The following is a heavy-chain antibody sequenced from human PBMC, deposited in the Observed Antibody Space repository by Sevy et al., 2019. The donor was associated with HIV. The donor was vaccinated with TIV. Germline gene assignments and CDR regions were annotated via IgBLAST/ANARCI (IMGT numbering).Heavy chain of an antibody. CDR2: IWYDGSNK. D-gene: IGHD3-3*01. CDR3: ARGRFLEWLLSHAFDI. V-gene: IGHV3-33*01. CDR1: GFTFSSYG. J-gene: IGHJ3*02. Sequence: GGSLRLSCAASGFTFSSYGMHWVRQAPGKGLEWVAVIWYDGSNKYYADSVKGRFTISIDNSKNTLYLQMNSLRAEDTAVYYCARGRFLEWLLSHAFDIWGQGTMVTVSS.